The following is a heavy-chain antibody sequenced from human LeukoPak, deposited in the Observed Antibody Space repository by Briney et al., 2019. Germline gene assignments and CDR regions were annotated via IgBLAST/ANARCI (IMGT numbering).Heavy chain of an antibody. CDR2: INSDGSST. CDR1: GFTFSSYW. D-gene: IGHD3-22*01. Sequence: PGGSVRLSCAASGFTFSSYWMHWVRQAPGKGLVWVSRINSDGSSTTYADSVKGRFTISRDNSKNTLYLQMNSLRAEDTAVYYCAKSEGITMIVVVITSFDYWGQGTLVTVSS. J-gene: IGHJ4*02. CDR3: AKSEGITMIVVVITSFDY. V-gene: IGHV3-74*01.